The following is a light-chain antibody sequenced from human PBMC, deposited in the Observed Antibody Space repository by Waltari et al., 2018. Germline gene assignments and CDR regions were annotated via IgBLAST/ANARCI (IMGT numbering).Light chain of an antibody. CDR1: SSEVGSYNL. CDR2: EDT. CDR3: CSYAGSNTGYV. Sequence: QSALTQPASVSGSPGQSITISCTGTSSEVGSYNLVSWYQQRPDKAPKLIIYEDTKRPSGVSDRFSGSKSGNTASLTISGLQAEDEADYSCCSYAGSNTGYVFGTGTKVTVL. V-gene: IGLV2-23*01. J-gene: IGLJ1*01.